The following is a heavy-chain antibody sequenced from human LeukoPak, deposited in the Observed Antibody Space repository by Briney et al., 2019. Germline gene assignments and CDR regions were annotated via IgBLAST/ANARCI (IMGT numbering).Heavy chain of an antibody. J-gene: IGHJ3*02. CDR3: ARDLDYGDYVSAFDI. CDR1: GGSISIYY. CDR2: IYYSGST. Sequence: PSETLSLTCTVSGGSISIYYWSWIRQPPGKGLEWIGYIYYSGSTNYNPSLKSRVTISVDTSKNQFSLKLSSVTAADTAVYYCARDLDYGDYVSAFDIWGQGTMVTVSS. D-gene: IGHD4-17*01. V-gene: IGHV4-59*01.